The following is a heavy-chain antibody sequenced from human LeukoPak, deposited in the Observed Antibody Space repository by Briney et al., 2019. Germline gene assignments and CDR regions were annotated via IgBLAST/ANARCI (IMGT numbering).Heavy chain of an antibody. CDR3: TKDEIQGVVGAGPGY. CDR2: IQNDGSNK. CDR1: GFTFSSYG. D-gene: IGHD1-26*01. Sequence: GGPLRLSCAASGFTFSSYGIHWVRQAPGKGLEWVAFIQNDGSNKYYVDSVKGRFTISRDNSKNTLYLQMNSLRAEDTAVYHCTKDEIQGVVGAGPGYWGQGTLVTVSP. J-gene: IGHJ4*02. V-gene: IGHV3-30*02.